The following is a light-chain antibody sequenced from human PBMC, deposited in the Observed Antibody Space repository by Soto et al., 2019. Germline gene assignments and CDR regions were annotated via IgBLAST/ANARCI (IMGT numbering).Light chain of an antibody. J-gene: IGKJ4*01. V-gene: IGKV3-20*01. Sequence: IVLTQSPGTLSLSPGERATLSCRASQSVTSYLAWYQQKPGQAPRLLIYGASFRATDVPDRFTAGGSGTDFTLTISRLEPEDYAVYYWQQYGRARLTFGGGTKVEIK. CDR3: QQYGRARLT. CDR2: GAS. CDR1: QSVTSY.